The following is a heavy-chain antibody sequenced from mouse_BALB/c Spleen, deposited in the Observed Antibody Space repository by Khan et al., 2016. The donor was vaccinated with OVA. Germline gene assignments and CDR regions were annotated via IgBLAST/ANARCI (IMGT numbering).Heavy chain of an antibody. CDR2: IYPGDGDT. Sequence: QVQLQQSGAELARPGASVKLSCKASGYTFTSYWMQWVKQRPGQGLEWIGTIYPGDGDTRYTQKFKGKATLTADKSSSTAYMQLSSLTSEDSAVYYCANYRYDYVDYWGQGTTLTVSS. D-gene: IGHD2-14*01. V-gene: IGHV1-87*01. CDR3: ANYRYDYVDY. CDR1: GYTFTSYW. J-gene: IGHJ2*01.